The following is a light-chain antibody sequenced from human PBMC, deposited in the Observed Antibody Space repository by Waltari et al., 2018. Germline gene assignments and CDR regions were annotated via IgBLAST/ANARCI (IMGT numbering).Light chain of an antibody. CDR1: QSVSSSY. CDR2: GAS. CDR3: QQYGSSPPRT. Sequence: IVFTHSPRTLSLSPGERATLSCRASQSVSSSYLAWYQQKPGQAPRLLIYGASSRATGIPDRFSGSGSGTDFTLTISRLEPEDFAVYYCQQYGSSPPRTFGQGTKVEIK. V-gene: IGKV3-20*01. J-gene: IGKJ1*01.